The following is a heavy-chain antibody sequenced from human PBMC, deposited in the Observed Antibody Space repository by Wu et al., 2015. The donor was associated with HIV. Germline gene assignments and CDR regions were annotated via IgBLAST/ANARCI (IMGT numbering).Heavy chain of an antibody. Sequence: QVQLVQSGAEVKRPGASVRVSCKTSGYSFPAYYIHWVRQAPGQGLEWMGRINPNTGGADSAQKFQGRVTMTRNTSISTAYMELSSLRSEDTAVYYCARGLDYYGSGSYGSVSDYWGQGTLVTVSS. CDR1: GYSFPAYY. CDR3: ARGLDYYGSGSYGSVSDY. J-gene: IGHJ4*02. V-gene: IGHV1-8*02. CDR2: INPNTGGA. D-gene: IGHD3-10*01.